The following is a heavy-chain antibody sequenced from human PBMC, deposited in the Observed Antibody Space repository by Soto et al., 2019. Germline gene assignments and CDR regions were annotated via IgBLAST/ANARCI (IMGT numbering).Heavy chain of an antibody. CDR2: ISYDGSNK. Sequence: GWSLRLSCAASGFTFSSYGMHWVRQAPGKGLEWVAVISYDGSNKYYADSVKGRFTISRDNSKNTLYLQMNSLRAEDTAVYYCAKLGYCSSTSCYPRDYWGQGTLVTVSS. CDR3: AKLGYCSSTSCYPRDY. D-gene: IGHD2-2*01. V-gene: IGHV3-30*18. J-gene: IGHJ4*02. CDR1: GFTFSSYG.